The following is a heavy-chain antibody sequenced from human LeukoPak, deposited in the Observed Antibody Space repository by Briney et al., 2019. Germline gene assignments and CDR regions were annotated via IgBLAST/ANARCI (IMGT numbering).Heavy chain of an antibody. D-gene: IGHD6-19*01. CDR3: ARDSSGWVNYYYGMDA. J-gene: IGHJ6*02. Sequence: PGGSLRLSCAASGFTFSSYAMHWVRQAPGKGLEWVAVISYDGSNKYYADSVKGRFTISRENSKNTLYLQMNSLRAEDTAVYYCARDSSGWVNYYYGMDAWGQGTTVTVSS. CDR2: ISYDGSNK. CDR1: GFTFSSYA. V-gene: IGHV3-30-3*01.